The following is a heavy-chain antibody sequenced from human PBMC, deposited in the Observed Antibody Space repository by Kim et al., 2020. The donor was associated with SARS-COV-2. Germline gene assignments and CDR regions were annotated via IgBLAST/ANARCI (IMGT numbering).Heavy chain of an antibody. CDR3: ASPLYGSGGSCFL. J-gene: IGHJ4*02. Sequence: LYADSVKGRFTISGDTSKNTLYLQRNGRRDEDTALYYCASPLYGSGGSCFLWGQGTLVTVSS. V-gene: IGHV3-33*01. D-gene: IGHD2-15*01.